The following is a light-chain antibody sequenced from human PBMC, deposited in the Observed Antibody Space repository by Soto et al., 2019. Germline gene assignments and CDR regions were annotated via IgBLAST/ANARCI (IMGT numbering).Light chain of an antibody. CDR2: DAS. V-gene: IGKV3-11*01. CDR3: QQRSNWPPEFT. J-gene: IGKJ3*01. Sequence: EIVLTQSPATPSLSPGERATLSCRASHIVSIYLAWYQQKPGQAPRLLIYDASNRATGIPARFSGSGSGTDFTLTISSLEPEDFAVYYCQQRSNWPPEFTFGPGTKVDIK. CDR1: HIVSIY.